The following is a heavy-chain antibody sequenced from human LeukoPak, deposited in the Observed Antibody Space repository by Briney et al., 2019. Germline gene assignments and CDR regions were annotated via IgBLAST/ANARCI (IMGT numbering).Heavy chain of an antibody. CDR2: ISSNGGST. V-gene: IGHV3-64D*06. Sequence: PGGSLRLSCSASGFTFSSYAMHWVRQAPGKVLEYVSAISSNGGSTYYADSVKGRFTISRDNSKNTLYLQMSSLRAEDTAVYYCWVPIAVAGLQGLDYWGQGTLVTVSS. CDR3: WVPIAVAGLQGLDY. D-gene: IGHD6-19*01. CDR1: GFTFSSYA. J-gene: IGHJ4*02.